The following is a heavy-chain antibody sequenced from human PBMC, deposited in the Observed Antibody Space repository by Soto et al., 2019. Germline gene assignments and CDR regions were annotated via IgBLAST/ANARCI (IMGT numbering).Heavy chain of an antibody. CDR1: GYTFTSYG. CDR3: ARDRYYDFWSGYDRLDY. J-gene: IGHJ4*02. V-gene: IGHV1-18*01. D-gene: IGHD3-3*01. CDR2: ISAYNGNT. Sequence: GASVKVSCKASGYTFTSYGISWVRQAPGQGLEWMGWISAYNGNTNYAQKLQGRVTMTTDTSTSTAYMGLRSLRSDDTAVYYCARDRYYDFWSGYDRLDYWGQGTLVTVSS.